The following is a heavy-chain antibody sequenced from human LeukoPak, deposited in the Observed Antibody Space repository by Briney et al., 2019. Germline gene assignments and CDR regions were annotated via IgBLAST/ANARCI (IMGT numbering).Heavy chain of an antibody. Sequence: GGSLRLSCAASGFTFSSYEMNWVRQAPGKGLEWVSYISSSGSTIFYADSVKGRFTISRDNSKNTLYLQMSSLRAEDTAVYYCAKDLGSGWYWFLDYWGQGTLVTVSS. CDR3: AKDLGSGWYWFLDY. CDR1: GFTFSSYE. J-gene: IGHJ4*02. CDR2: ISSSGSTI. D-gene: IGHD6-19*01. V-gene: IGHV3-48*03.